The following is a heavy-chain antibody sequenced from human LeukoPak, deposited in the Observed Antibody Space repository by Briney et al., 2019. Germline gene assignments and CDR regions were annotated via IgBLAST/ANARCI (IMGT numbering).Heavy chain of an antibody. CDR1: GGSISSGTYY. CDR3: ARGGFYGDYFY. D-gene: IGHD4-17*01. V-gene: IGHV4-31*03. J-gene: IGHJ4*02. CDR2: IYYSGST. Sequence: SETLSLTCTVSGGSISSGTYYWNWIRQHPGKGLEWIGYIYYSGSTYYNPSLKSRVTISVDTSKNQFSLKLSSVTAADTAVYYCARGGFYGDYFYWGQGTLVTVSS.